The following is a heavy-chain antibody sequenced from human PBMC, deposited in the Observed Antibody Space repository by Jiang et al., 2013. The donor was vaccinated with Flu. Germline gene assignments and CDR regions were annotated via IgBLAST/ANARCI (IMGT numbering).Heavy chain of an antibody. Sequence: VQLLESGGDLVKPGGSLRLSCSVFGLSFNDAWMNWVRQAPGKGLEWVGRIRSKSDGETTEYATPVEGRFTVSRDDSRNMLYLQMNSLKIEDTAVYFCTTRLYDNHNWTSDFWGQGTLVTVSS. J-gene: IGHJ4*02. CDR3: TTRLYDNHNWTSDF. CDR1: GLSFNDAW. CDR2: IRSKSDGETT. D-gene: IGHD3-22*01. V-gene: IGHV3-15*01.